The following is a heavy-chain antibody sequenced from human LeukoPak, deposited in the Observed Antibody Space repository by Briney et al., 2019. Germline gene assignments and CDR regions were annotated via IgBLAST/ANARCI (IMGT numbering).Heavy chain of an antibody. Sequence: SVKVSCKASGGTFSSYTISWVRRAPGQGLEWMGRIIPILGIANYAQKFQGRVTITADKSTSTAYMELSSLRSEDTAVYYCARDTMVRGVSRYYGMDVWGQGTTVTVSS. CDR3: ARDTMVRGVSRYYGMDV. CDR1: GGTFSSYT. CDR2: IIPILGIA. V-gene: IGHV1-69*04. D-gene: IGHD3-10*01. J-gene: IGHJ6*02.